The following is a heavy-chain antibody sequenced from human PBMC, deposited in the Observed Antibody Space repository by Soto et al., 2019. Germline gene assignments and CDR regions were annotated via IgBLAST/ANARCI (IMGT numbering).Heavy chain of an antibody. D-gene: IGHD6-13*01. Sequence: QITLKESGPTLVKPTQTLTLTCTFSGFSLSTSGVGVGWIRQPPGKALEWLALIYWDDDKRYSPSLKSRLTITKDPSKNQVVLTMTNMDPVDTATYYCAHRIGSSSAGGVTTSTFDPWGQGTLVTVSS. J-gene: IGHJ5*02. CDR2: IYWDDDK. V-gene: IGHV2-5*02. CDR1: GFSLSTSGVG. CDR3: AHRIGSSSAGGVTTSTFDP.